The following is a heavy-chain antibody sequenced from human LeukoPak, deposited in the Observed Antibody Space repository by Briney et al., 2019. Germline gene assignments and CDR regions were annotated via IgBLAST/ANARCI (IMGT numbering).Heavy chain of an antibody. D-gene: IGHD5-18*01. J-gene: IGHJ4*02. Sequence: GSLRLSCAASGFTFSSYAMSWVRQAPGKGLEWVSAISGSGGSTYYADSVKGRFTISRDNSKNTLYLQMNSLRAEDTAVYYCAKDPGYSYGYDGREYYWGQGTLVTVSS. CDR3: AKDPGYSYGYDGREYY. V-gene: IGHV3-23*01. CDR1: GFTFSSYA. CDR2: ISGSGGST.